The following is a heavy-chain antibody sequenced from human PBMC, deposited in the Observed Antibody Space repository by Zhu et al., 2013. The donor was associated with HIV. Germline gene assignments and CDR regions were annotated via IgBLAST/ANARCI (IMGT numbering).Heavy chain of an antibody. CDR1: GGTFSSYA. V-gene: IGHV1-69*01. CDR2: IIPIFGTA. CDR3: ARGRHAYYYGSGTSFDY. Sequence: QVQLVQSGAEVKKPGSSVKVSCKASGGTFSSYAISWVRQAPGQGLEWMGGIIPIFGTANYAQKFQGRVTITADESTSTAYMELSSLRSEDTAVYYCARGRHAYYYGSGTSFDYWGQGTLVTVSS. J-gene: IGHJ4*02. D-gene: IGHD3-10*01.